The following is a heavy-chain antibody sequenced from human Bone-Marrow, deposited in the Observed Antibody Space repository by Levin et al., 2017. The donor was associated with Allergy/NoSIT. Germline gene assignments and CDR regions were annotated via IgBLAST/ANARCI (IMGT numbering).Heavy chain of an antibody. CDR3: AGEPNSPYYYHYGLDV. V-gene: IGHV4-39*07. Sequence: SQTLSLTCTVSGGSISDDSYYWAWVRQPPGKGLEWVGSIYYDGSAYYNPSLKTRLSISVDTSKNQFSLRVNSVTAADTAVYYCAGEPNSPYYYHYGLDVWGPGTTVTVSS. J-gene: IGHJ6*02. CDR1: GGSISDDSYY. CDR2: IYYDGSA. D-gene: IGHD2/OR15-2a*01.